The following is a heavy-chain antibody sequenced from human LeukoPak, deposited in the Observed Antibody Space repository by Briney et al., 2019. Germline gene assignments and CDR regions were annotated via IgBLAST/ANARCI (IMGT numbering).Heavy chain of an antibody. CDR1: GGSISSSSYY. J-gene: IGHJ6*02. CDR2: IYYSGST. Sequence: SETLSLTCTVSGGSISSSSYYWGWIRQPPGKGLEWVGSIYYSGSTYYNPSLKSRVTISVDTSKNQFSLKLSSVTAADTAVYYCARLEDIAAAPDYYYGMDVWGQGTTVTVSS. CDR3: ARLEDIAAAPDYYYGMDV. V-gene: IGHV4-39*01. D-gene: IGHD6-13*01.